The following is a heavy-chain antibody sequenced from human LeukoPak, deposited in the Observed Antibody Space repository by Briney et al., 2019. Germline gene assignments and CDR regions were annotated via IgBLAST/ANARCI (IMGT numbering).Heavy chain of an antibody. CDR3: ATDVPAATIFGY. J-gene: IGHJ4*02. Sequence: PGGSLRLSCAASGFTFSTYWMHWVRQAPGTGLVWVSLINSDGSSTNYADSAKGRFTISRDNAKNTLYLQMNSLRAEDTAVYYCATDVPAATIFGYWGQGTLVTVSS. CDR1: GFTFSTYW. CDR2: INSDGSST. V-gene: IGHV3-74*01. D-gene: IGHD2-2*01.